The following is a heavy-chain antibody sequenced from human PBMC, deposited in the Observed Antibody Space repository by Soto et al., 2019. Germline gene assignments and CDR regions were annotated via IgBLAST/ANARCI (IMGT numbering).Heavy chain of an antibody. J-gene: IGHJ6*02. V-gene: IGHV4-31*03. CDR1: GGSISSGGYY. CDR3: ARDRNKWFPKHPLWVHYYGMDV. D-gene: IGHD3-22*01. CDR2: IYYSGST. Sequence: NPSETLSLTCTVSGGSISSGGYYWSWIRQHPGKGLEWIGYIYYSGSTYYNPSLKSRVTISVDTPKNQFSLKLSSVTAADTAVYYCARDRNKWFPKHPLWVHYYGMDVWGQGTTVTVSS.